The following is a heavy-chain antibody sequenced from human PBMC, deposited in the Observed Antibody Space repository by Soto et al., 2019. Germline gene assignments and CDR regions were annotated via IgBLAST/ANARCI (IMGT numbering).Heavy chain of an antibody. Sequence: QVQLVRSGAEVKKPGSSVKVSCKASGGTFSSYAISWVRQAPGQGLEWMGGIIPIFGTANYAQKFQGRVTITADESTSTAYMELSSLRSEDTAVYYCARDRVTTVTTYFDYWGQGTLVTVSS. D-gene: IGHD4-4*01. CDR3: ARDRVTTVTTYFDY. CDR2: IIPIFGTA. V-gene: IGHV1-69*01. CDR1: GGTFSSYA. J-gene: IGHJ4*02.